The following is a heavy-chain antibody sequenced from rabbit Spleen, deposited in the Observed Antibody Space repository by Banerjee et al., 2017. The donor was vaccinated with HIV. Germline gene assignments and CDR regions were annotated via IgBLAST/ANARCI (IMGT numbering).Heavy chain of an antibody. CDR1: GFSFSDGDV. V-gene: IGHV1S45*01. Sequence: QEQLVESGGGLVQPEGSLTLTCKASGFSFSDGDVMCWVRQAPGKGLEWIACINADTGKSVYASWATGRFTVSRTSSTTVTLQMTSLTAADRATYFCARDLVGVIGWNFYLWGPGTLVTVS. J-gene: IGHJ4*01. CDR2: INADTGKS. D-gene: IGHD1-1*01. CDR3: ARDLVGVIGWNFYL.